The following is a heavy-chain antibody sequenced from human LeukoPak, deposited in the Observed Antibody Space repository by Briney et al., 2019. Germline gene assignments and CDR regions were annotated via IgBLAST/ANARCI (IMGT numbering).Heavy chain of an antibody. CDR2: IKEDGSNK. CDR3: AKNGHYLDS. V-gene: IGHV3-7*01. CDR1: GFTFSSYW. Sequence: GGSLRLSCAASGFTFSSYWMSWVRQAPGKGLEWVADIKEDGSNKYYVDSVKGRFTISRDNAKNSLYLQMNSLRAEDTAVYYCAKNGHYLDSWGQGTLVTVSS. J-gene: IGHJ4*02. D-gene: IGHD2-8*01.